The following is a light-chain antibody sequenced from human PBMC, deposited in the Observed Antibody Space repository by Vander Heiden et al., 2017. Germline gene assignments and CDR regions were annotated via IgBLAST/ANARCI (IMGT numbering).Light chain of an antibody. V-gene: IGKV1-33*01. CDR1: QDISNY. CDR2: DAS. CDR3: QQYDNLPYT. J-gene: IGKJ2*01. Sequence: DIHMTQSPSSLSASVGDRVTITCQASQDISNYLNWYQQKPGKAPKLLIYDASNLETGVPSRFSGSGSGTDFTFTISSLQPEDIATYYCQQYDNLPYTFGQGTKLESK.